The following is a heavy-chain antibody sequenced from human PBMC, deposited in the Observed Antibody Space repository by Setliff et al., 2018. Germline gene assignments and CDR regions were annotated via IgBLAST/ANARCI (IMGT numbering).Heavy chain of an antibody. CDR2: INPNSGGT. D-gene: IGHD3-10*01. Sequence: GASVKVSCKASGYTFTSYGISWVRQAPGQGLEWMGWINPNSGGTKYSPKFQGRVAMTRDTSVATAFLELSGLTYDDTAAYYCARLFQGYDYYKKFDSWGQGTLVTVSS. CDR1: GYTFTSYG. V-gene: IGHV1-2*02. J-gene: IGHJ4*02. CDR3: ARLFQGYDYYKKFDS.